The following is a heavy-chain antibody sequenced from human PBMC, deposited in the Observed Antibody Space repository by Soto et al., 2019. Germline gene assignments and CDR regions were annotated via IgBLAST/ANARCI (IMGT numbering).Heavy chain of an antibody. CDR1: GFTFSSYS. J-gene: IGHJ6*02. V-gene: IGHV3-21*01. D-gene: IGHD2-15*01. Sequence: EAQLVESGGGLVKPGGSLRLSCAASGFTFSSYSMNWVRQAPGKGLEWVSSISSSSSYIYYADSVKGRFTISRDNAKNSLYLQMNSLRAEDTAVYYCARDPRGYCSGGSCYYGMDVWGQGTTVTVSS. CDR2: ISSSSSYI. CDR3: ARDPRGYCSGGSCYYGMDV.